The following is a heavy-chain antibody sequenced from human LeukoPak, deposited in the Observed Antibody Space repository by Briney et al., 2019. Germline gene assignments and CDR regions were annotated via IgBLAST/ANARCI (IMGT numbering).Heavy chain of an antibody. CDR3: ASVFCSGGSCYSAPFDY. V-gene: IGHV5-51*01. CDR1: GYSFTSYW. D-gene: IGHD2-15*01. Sequence: GESLKISCKGSGYSFTSYWMGWVRQMPGKGLEWMGIIYPGDSDTRYSPSFQGQVTISADKSISTAYLQWSSLKASDTAMYYCASVFCSGGSCYSAPFDYWGQGTLVTVSS. CDR2: IYPGDSDT. J-gene: IGHJ4*02.